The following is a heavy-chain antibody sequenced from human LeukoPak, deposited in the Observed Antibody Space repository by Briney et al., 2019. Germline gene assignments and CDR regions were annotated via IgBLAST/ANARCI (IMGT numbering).Heavy chain of an antibody. CDR3: ARNDYHILTGYYISPTPFDY. J-gene: IGHJ4*02. Sequence: SQTLSLTCAISGDSVSTNSAAWNWIRQSPSRGLEWLGRTYYRSKWYNDYAVSVKSRITINPDTSKNQFSLQLNSVTPEDTAVYYCARNDYHILTGYYISPTPFDYWGQGTLVTVSS. CDR1: GDSVSTNSAA. V-gene: IGHV6-1*01. D-gene: IGHD3-9*01. CDR2: TYYRSKWYN.